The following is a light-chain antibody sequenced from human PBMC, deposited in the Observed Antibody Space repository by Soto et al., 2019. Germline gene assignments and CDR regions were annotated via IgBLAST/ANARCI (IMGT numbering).Light chain of an antibody. CDR2: GAS. CDR1: QGISTG. J-gene: IGKJ4*01. Sequence: DIPMTQSPSTLSASVGEIVTINCRASQGISTGLAWYQRKPGKAPRLLIYGASRLESGVPSRFSGSGSVTECTLTISSLQPEDVATYFCVQASTLPLTLGGGTKVDI. V-gene: IGKV1-12*01. CDR3: VQASTLPLT.